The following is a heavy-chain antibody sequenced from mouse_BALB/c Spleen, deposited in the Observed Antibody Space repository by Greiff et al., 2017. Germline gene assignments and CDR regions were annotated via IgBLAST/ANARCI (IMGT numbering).Heavy chain of an antibody. CDR3: ARGYRYDGVAY. CDR1: GYTFTSYW. V-gene: IGHV1-87*01. J-gene: IGHJ3*01. D-gene: IGHD2-14*01. Sequence: QVQLQQSGAELARPGASVKLSCKASGYTFTSYWMQWVKQRPGQGLEWIGAIYPGDGDTRYTQKFKGKATLTADKSSSTAYMQLSSLASEDSAVYYCARGYRYDGVAYWGQGTLVTVSA. CDR2: IYPGDGDT.